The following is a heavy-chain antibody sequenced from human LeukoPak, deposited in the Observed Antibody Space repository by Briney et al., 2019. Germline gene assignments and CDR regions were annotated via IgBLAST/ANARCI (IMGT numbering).Heavy chain of an antibody. Sequence: GGSLRLSCAASGFTFSSYSMNWVRQAPGKGLEWVSYISSSGSTIYYADSVKGRFTISRDNAKNSLYLEMNSLRGEDTAVYYCARDFAIVVGATDYWGQGTLVTVSS. J-gene: IGHJ4*02. D-gene: IGHD1-26*01. CDR1: GFTFSSYS. CDR2: ISSSGSTI. V-gene: IGHV3-48*04. CDR3: ARDFAIVVGATDY.